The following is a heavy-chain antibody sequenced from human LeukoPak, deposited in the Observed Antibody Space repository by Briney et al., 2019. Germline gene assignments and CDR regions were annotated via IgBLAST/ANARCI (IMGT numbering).Heavy chain of an antibody. CDR1: GFTFSTYA. Sequence: PGGSLRLSCAASGFTFSTYAMSWVRQAPGKGLEWVSGVVSSGSNTYYVDSVKGRFTISRDNSKNMLWLQMNSLRAEDTAVYYCAAAMTEYWYLDLWRRGTLVTVSS. V-gene: IGHV3-23*05. J-gene: IGHJ2*01. CDR3: AAAMTEYWYLDL. CDR2: VVSSGSNT. D-gene: IGHD2-21*02.